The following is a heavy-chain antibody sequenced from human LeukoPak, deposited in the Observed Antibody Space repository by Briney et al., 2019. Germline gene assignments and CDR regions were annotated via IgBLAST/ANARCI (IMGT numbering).Heavy chain of an antibody. V-gene: IGHV4-34*01. Sequence: SETLSLTCAVYGGSFSGYYWSWIRQPPGKGLEWIGEINHSGSTNYNPSLKSRVTISVDTSKNQFSLKPSSVTAADTAVYYCARGGPPRHYGMDVWGQGTTVTASS. J-gene: IGHJ6*02. CDR1: GGSFSGYY. CDR2: INHSGST. CDR3: ARGGPPRHYGMDV.